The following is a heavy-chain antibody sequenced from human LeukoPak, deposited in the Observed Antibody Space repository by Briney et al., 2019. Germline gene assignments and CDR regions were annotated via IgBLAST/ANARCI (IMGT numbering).Heavy chain of an antibody. J-gene: IGHJ4*02. CDR1: GFTFSSYG. V-gene: IGHV3-33*01. CDR3: ARGYYPWGHFDY. Sequence: GRSLRLSCAASGFTFSSYGMHWVRKAPGKGLEWVAVIWYDGSNKYYADSVKGRFTISRDNSKNTLYLQMNSLRAEDTAVYYCARGYYPWGHFDYWGQGTLVTVSS. D-gene: IGHD3-22*01. CDR2: IWYDGSNK.